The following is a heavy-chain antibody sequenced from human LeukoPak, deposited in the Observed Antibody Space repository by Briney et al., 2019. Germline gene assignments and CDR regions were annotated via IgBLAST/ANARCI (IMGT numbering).Heavy chain of an antibody. D-gene: IGHD3-16*02. J-gene: IGHJ3*02. CDR3: AISMITFGGVIVNDAFDI. Sequence: ASVKVSCKASGYTFTGYYMHWVRQAPGQGLEWKGWINPNSGGTNYAQKFQGRVTMTRDTSISTAYMELSRLRSDDTAVYYCAISMITFGGVIVNDAFDIWGQGTMVTVSS. CDR2: INPNSGGT. CDR1: GYTFTGYY. V-gene: IGHV1-2*02.